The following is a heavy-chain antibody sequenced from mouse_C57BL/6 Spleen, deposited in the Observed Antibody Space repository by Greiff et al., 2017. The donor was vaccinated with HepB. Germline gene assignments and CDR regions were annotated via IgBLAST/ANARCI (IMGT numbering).Heavy chain of an antibody. J-gene: IGHJ3*01. V-gene: IGHV1-64*01. Sequence: QVQLQQPGAELVKPGASVKLSCKASGYTFTSYWMHWVKQRPGPGLEWIGMIHPNSGSTNYNEKFKSKATLTVDKSSSTAYMQLRSLTSEDSAVYYGARSEVYYDGSSYGAVWFAYWGQGTLVTVSA. CDR2: IHPNSGST. D-gene: IGHD1-1*01. CDR3: ARSEVYYDGSSYGAVWFAY. CDR1: GYTFTSYW.